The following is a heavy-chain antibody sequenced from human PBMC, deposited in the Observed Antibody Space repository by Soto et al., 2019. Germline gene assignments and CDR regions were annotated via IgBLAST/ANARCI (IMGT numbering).Heavy chain of an antibody. Sequence: ASVKVSCKASGFTFTSSAVQWVRQARGQRLEWIGWIVVGSGNTNYAQKFQERVTITRDMSTSTAYMELSSLRSEDTAVYYCAADPGGVVVPAAILRGYSYATDVWGQGPTVTLSS. J-gene: IGHJ6*02. D-gene: IGHD2-2*01. CDR2: IVVGSGNT. CDR3: AADPGGVVVPAAILRGYSYATDV. V-gene: IGHV1-58*01. CDR1: GFTFTSSA.